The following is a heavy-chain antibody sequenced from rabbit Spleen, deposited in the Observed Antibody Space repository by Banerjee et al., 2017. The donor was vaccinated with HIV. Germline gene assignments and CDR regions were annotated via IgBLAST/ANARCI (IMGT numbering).Heavy chain of an antibody. CDR1: GFSLSSSYW. Sequence: QSLEESGGGLVKPGASLTLTCKASGFSLSSSYWMCWVRQAPGKGLELIACIYVGSDTTWYANWVNGRFTISRNTSLNTVDLNVTSLTAADTATYFCVRDQAGDADYGPYYLNLWGPGTLVTVS. J-gene: IGHJ4*01. CDR3: VRDQAGDADYGPYYLNL. CDR2: IYVGSDTT. V-gene: IGHV1S43*01. D-gene: IGHD2-1*01.